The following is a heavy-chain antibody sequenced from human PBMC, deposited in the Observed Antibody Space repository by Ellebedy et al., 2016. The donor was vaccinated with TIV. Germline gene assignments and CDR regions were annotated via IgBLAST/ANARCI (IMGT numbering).Heavy chain of an antibody. CDR3: ALIRSDAFDI. Sequence: SGPTLVKPTQTLTLTCTFSGLSVNTDGMRVNWIRQPPGKALEWLERIGWDDDKFYRTSLKTRLTISKDTSRNQVVLKMTNVDPVDTGTYYFALIRSDAFDIWGQGTMVTVSS. CDR2: IGWDDDK. V-gene: IGHV2-70*04. CDR1: GLSVNTDGMR. J-gene: IGHJ3*02.